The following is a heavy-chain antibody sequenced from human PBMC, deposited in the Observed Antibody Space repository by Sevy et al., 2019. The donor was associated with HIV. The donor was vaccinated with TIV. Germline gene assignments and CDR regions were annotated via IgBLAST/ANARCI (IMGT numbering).Heavy chain of an antibody. J-gene: IGHJ3*02. V-gene: IGHV3-21*01. D-gene: IGHD3-22*01. Sequence: GGSLRLSCAASGFTFSSYSMNWVRQAPGKGLEWVSSISSSSSYIYYADSVKGRFTISRDNAKNSLYLQMNSLRAEGTAVYYCARVRGSGYFRAAFDIWGQGTMVTVSS. CDR1: GFTFSSYS. CDR2: ISSSSSYI. CDR3: ARVRGSGYFRAAFDI.